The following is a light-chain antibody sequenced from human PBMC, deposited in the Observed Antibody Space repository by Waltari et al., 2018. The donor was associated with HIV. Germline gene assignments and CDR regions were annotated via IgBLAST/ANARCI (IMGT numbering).Light chain of an antibody. V-gene: IGKV3-15*01. J-gene: IGKJ1*01. Sequence: EIVMTPSPATLSVSPGQRVTLSCRASQTVSSNVAWYQQKPGQSPRLLIFAASTRATGVPARFSGNGFGTDFTLSITNLQSEDFAVYHCQQYVEWPLTFGQGTKLEV. CDR3: QQYVEWPLT. CDR2: AAS. CDR1: QTVSSN.